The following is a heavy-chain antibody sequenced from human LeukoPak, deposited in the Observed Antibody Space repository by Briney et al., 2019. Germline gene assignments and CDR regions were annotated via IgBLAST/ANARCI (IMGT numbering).Heavy chain of an antibody. D-gene: IGHD2-21*02. V-gene: IGHV3-23*01. CDR3: ARGSTSTAPGWVY. CDR2: VSGNGDTK. J-gene: IGHJ4*01. CDR1: TFYFTDYA. Sequence: PGGSLRLSCAVSTFYFTDYAMSSARQAPGKGLEWLSAVSGNGDTKDYVDSVKGRFTISRDNSRNTVHLQIDNLRTEDTAVYYCARGSTSTAPGWVYWGHGTPVTVSS.